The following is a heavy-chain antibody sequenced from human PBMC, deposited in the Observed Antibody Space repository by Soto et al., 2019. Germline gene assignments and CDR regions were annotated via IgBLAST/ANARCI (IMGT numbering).Heavy chain of an antibody. J-gene: IGHJ4*02. CDR1: GFIFSDHY. D-gene: IGHD5-12*01. V-gene: IGHV3-72*01. Sequence: EVQLVESGGGLVQPGGSLRLSCAASGFIFSDHYMDWVRQAPGKGLEWVGRTRNKANSYTTEYAASVKGRFTISRDDSKNSLYLQMNSLKIEDTAVYYCARGTKCLRPYYSDYWGQGTLVTVSS. CDR2: TRNKANSYTT. CDR3: ARGTKCLRPYYSDY.